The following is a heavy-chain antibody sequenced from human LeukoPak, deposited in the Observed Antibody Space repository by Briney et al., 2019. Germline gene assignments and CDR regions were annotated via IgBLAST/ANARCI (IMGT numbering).Heavy chain of an antibody. J-gene: IGHJ5*02. V-gene: IGHV1-69*01. Sequence: SVKVSCKASGGTFSSYGINWVRQAPGQGLEWMGGIIPIFGTANYAQKFQGRVTITADESTSTAYMELSSLRSEDTAVYYCARAGYNTNWPLRWFDPWGQGTLVTVSS. CDR3: ARAGYNTNWPLRWFDP. D-gene: IGHD6-13*01. CDR2: IIPIFGTA. CDR1: GGTFSSYG.